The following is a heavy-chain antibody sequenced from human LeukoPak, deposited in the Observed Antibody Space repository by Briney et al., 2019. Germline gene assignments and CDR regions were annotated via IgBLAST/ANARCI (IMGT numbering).Heavy chain of an antibody. V-gene: IGHV3-21*01. J-gene: IGHJ4*02. D-gene: IGHD4-17*01. CDR2: ISSTSYI. Sequence: GGSLRLSCAASGFTFSSYSMNWIRQAPGKGLEWVSSISSTSYIYYADSVKGRFTISKDNAKNSLYLQMNSLRAEDTAVYYCARAGGSTVSHSDYWGQGTLVTVSS. CDR1: GFTFSSYS. CDR3: ARAGGSTVSHSDY.